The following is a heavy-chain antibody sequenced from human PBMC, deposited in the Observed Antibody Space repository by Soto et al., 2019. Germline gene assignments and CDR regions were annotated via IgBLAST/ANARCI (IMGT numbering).Heavy chain of an antibody. CDR2: TYYRSKWYN. CDR1: GDSVSSNSAA. D-gene: IGHD6-13*01. CDR3: ARDGSYSSSWYPISPNYYYYGMDV. V-gene: IGHV6-1*01. Sequence: PSQTLSLTCAISGDSVSSNSAAWNWIRQSPSRGLEWLGRTYYRSKWYNDYAVSVKSRITINPDTSKNQFSLQLNSVTPEDTAVYYCARDGSYSSSWYPISPNYYYYGMDVWGQGTTVTVSS. J-gene: IGHJ6*02.